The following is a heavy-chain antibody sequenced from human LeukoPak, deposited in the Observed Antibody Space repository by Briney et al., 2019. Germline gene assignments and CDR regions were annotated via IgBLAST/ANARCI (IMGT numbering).Heavy chain of an antibody. J-gene: IGHJ4*02. CDR2: ISSSSSYI. D-gene: IGHD2-2*01. V-gene: IGHV3-21*01. Sequence: PGGSLRLSCAASGFTFSSYSMNWVRQAPGKGLEWVSSISSSSSYIYYADSVKGRFTISRDNAKNSLYLQMNSLRAEDTAVYYCARDARSSTSCYVDYWGQGTLVTVSS. CDR3: ARDARSSTSCYVDY. CDR1: GFTFSSYS.